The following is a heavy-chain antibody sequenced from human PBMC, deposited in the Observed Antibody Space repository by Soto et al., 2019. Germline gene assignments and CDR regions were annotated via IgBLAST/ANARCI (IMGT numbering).Heavy chain of an antibody. CDR3: ARLRFLEWSNWFDP. D-gene: IGHD3-3*01. Sequence: SETLSLPYTVSGGSISSYYWSWIRQPPGKGLEWIGYIYYGGSTNYNPSLKSRVTISVDTSKNQFSLKLSSVTAADTAVYYCARLRFLEWSNWFDPWGQGTLVTVSS. J-gene: IGHJ5*02. CDR2: IYYGGST. CDR1: GGSISSYY. V-gene: IGHV4-59*08.